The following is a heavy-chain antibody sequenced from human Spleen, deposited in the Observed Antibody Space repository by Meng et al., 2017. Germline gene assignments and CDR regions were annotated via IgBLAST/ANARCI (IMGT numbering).Heavy chain of an antibody. CDR1: GGSLSGYH. J-gene: IGHJ3*02. CDR3: ARGLNPSFSFGGAFDI. CDR2: INYRGSI. V-gene: IGHV4-34*01. D-gene: IGHD3-16*01. Sequence: QGHLRRGVDGLLKPSGILSLTCAVYGGSLSGYHWSWIRRPPGKGLELIGEINYRGSIDYNPSLKSRVTISVDTSKSQFSLKLRSVTAADTAVYYCARGLNPSFSFGGAFDIWGQGTMVTVSS.